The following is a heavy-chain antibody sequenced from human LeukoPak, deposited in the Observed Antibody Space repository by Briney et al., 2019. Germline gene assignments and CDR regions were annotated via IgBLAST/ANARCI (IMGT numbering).Heavy chain of an antibody. CDR2: ISGSGGST. J-gene: IGHJ4*02. Sequence: GGSLRLSCAASGFTFSSYGMSWVRQAPGKGLEWVSAISGSGGSTYYADSVKGRFTISRDNSKNTLYLQMNSLRAEDTAVYYCAKALASSGWYGASDYWGQGTLVTVSS. D-gene: IGHD6-13*01. V-gene: IGHV3-23*01. CDR1: GFTFSSYG. CDR3: AKALASSGWYGASDY.